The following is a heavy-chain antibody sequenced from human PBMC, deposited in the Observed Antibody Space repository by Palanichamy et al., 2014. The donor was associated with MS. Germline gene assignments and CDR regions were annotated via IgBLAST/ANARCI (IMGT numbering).Heavy chain of an antibody. Sequence: QVQLQESGPRLVKPSETLFLTCNVSGGSISSHYWSWIRQPPGKGLDWIGYISYLGTTNYNPSLRSRVAVSADTSANQLSLKLSSVTAADTAVYFCARSFYGGHSGGTFDYWGQGILVTVSS. D-gene: IGHD4-23*01. CDR3: ARSFYGGHSGGTFDY. CDR1: GGSISSHY. V-gene: IGHV4-59*08. J-gene: IGHJ4*02. CDR2: ISYLGTT.